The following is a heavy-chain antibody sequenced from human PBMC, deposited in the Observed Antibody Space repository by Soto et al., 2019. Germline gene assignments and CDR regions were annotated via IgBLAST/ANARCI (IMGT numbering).Heavy chain of an antibody. CDR3: ARQGGYCSSTNCYGYYAMDV. V-gene: IGHV4-39*01. CDR1: GGSISSGPYS. Sequence: QLQLQESGPGLVKPSETLSLTCTVSGGSISSGPYSWGWIRQPPGEGLEWIATFHYSENTHYTPPAESRVTISVDTSKNQFSLKVTSVTAADTALYYCARQGGYCSSTNCYGYYAMDVWGQGTAVTVS. CDR2: FHYSENT. J-gene: IGHJ6*02. D-gene: IGHD2-2*01.